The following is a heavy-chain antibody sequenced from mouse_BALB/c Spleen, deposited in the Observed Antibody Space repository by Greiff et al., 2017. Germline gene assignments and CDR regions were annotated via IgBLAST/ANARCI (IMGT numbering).Heavy chain of an antibody. CDR2: IRLKSNNYAT. J-gene: IGHJ4*01. CDR3: TRDGYGGTGYAMDY. Sequence: EVKLVESGGGLVQPGGSMKLSCVASGFTFSNYWMNWVLESPEKGLEWVAEIRLKSNNYATHYAESVKGRFTISRDDSKSSVYLQMNNLRAEDTGIYYCTRDGYGGTGYAMDYWGQGTSVTVSS. V-gene: IGHV6-6*02. D-gene: IGHD1-2*01. CDR1: GFTFSNYW.